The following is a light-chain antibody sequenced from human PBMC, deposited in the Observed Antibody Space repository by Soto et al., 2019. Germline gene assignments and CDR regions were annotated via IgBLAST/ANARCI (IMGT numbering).Light chain of an antibody. CDR2: DAS. CDR1: QSISSW. Sequence: DIQLTPSRSTLSASVGDRVTLTCLASQSISSWLAWYQQKPGKAPKLLIYDASSLESGVPSRFSGSGSGTEFTLTISSLQPDDFATYYCQQYNSYSWTFGQGTKVDI. J-gene: IGKJ1*01. V-gene: IGKV1-5*01. CDR3: QQYNSYSWT.